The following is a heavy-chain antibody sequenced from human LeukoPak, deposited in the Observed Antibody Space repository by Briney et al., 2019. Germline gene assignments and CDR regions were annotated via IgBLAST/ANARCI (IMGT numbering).Heavy chain of an antibody. CDR2: INHSGST. CDR1: GGSFSGYY. V-gene: IGHV4-34*01. J-gene: IGHJ4*02. D-gene: IGHD3-10*01. Sequence: SETLSLTCAVYGGSFSGYYWSWIRQPPGKGLEWIGEINHSGSTNYNPSLKSRVTISVDTSKNQFSLKLSSVTAADTAVYYCARSFGSETYYNVFEHWGQGTLVTVSS. CDR3: ARSFGSETYYNVFEH.